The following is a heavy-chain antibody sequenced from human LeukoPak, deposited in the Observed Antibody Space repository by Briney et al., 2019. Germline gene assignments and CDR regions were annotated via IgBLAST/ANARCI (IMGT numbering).Heavy chain of an antibody. CDR2: IYYSGST. Sequence: SQTLSLTCTVSGGSISSGGYYWSWIRQHPGKGLEWIGYIYYSGSTYYNPSLKSRVTISVDTSKNQFSLKLSSVTAADTAVYYCARDRRGTYDILTGYSYYFDYWGQGTLVTVSS. CDR3: ARDRRGTYDILTGYSYYFDY. D-gene: IGHD3-9*01. CDR1: GGSISSGGYY. J-gene: IGHJ4*02. V-gene: IGHV4-31*03.